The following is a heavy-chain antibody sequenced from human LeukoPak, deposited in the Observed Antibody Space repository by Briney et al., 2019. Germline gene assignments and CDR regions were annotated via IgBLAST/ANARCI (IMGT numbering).Heavy chain of an antibody. V-gene: IGHV4-4*07. CDR1: GGSISSYY. J-gene: IGHJ4*02. Sequence: SETLPLTCTVSGGSISSYYWSWIRQPAGKGLEWIGRIYASGSTNYNPSLKSRVTMSVDTSKNQFSPNLTSVTAADTAVYYCASGEYWGQGTLVTVSS. D-gene: IGHD3-10*01. CDR3: ASGEY. CDR2: IYASGST.